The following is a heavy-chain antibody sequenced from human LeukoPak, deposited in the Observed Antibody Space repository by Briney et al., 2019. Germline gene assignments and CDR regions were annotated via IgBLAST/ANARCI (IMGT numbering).Heavy chain of an antibody. J-gene: IGHJ2*01. CDR2: ISPRSATI. D-gene: IGHD4-17*01. CDR1: GFTLSTHG. CDR3: ARVRGPTVTTWYFDL. V-gene: IGHV3-48*01. Sequence: PGGSLRLSCGSSGFTLSTHGIIWVRQPPGRWLGWDSYISPRSATIYYADSVKGRFTISRDDARNSLFLQMHSLRAGDTAVYYCARVRGPTVTTWYFDLWGRGTLVTVSS.